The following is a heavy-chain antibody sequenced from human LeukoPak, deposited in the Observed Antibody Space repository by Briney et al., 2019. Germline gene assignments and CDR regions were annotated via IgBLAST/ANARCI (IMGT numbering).Heavy chain of an antibody. CDR1: GFTFSSYG. Sequence: GGSLRLSCAASGFTFSSYGMHWVRQAPGKGLEWVAVISYDGSNKYYADSVKGRFTISRDNSKNTLYLQMNSLRAEDTAVYYCARDRSPGSGYYSPHYYYGMDVWGQGTTVTVSS. V-gene: IGHV3-30*03. CDR2: ISYDGSNK. CDR3: ARDRSPGSGYYSPHYYYGMDV. D-gene: IGHD3-22*01. J-gene: IGHJ6*02.